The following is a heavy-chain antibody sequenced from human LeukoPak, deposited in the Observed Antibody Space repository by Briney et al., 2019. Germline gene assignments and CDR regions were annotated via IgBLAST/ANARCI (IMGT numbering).Heavy chain of an antibody. Sequence: SETLSLTCAVYGGSFSGYYWSWIRQPPGKGLEWIGEINHSGSTNYNPSLKSRVTISVDTSKNQFSLKLGSVTAADTAVYYCARGPYYYDSSAGYWGQGTLVTVSS. CDR1: GGSFSGYY. D-gene: IGHD3-22*01. CDR2: INHSGST. V-gene: IGHV4-34*01. CDR3: ARGPYYYDSSAGY. J-gene: IGHJ4*02.